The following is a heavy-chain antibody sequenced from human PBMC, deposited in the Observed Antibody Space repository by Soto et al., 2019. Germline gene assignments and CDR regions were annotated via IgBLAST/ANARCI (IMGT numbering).Heavy chain of an antibody. Sequence: GGSLRLSCAASGLTFSDSAMHWVRQASGKGLEWVGRIRNKGNNYATAYTASVKGRFTISRDDSKNTVYLQMNSPKIDDTAVYYCTSRRDWTAVDPLDYWGLGTLVTVSS. J-gene: IGHJ4*02. V-gene: IGHV3-73*01. D-gene: IGHD5-18*01. CDR1: GLTFSDSA. CDR3: TSRRDWTAVDPLDY. CDR2: IRNKGNNYAT.